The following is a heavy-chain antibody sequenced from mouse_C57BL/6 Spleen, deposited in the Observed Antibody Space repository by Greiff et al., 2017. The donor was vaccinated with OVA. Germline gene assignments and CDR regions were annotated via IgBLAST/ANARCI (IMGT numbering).Heavy chain of an antibody. CDR1: GYTFTSYW. CDR3: ARKVYSNYGYFDY. D-gene: IGHD2-5*01. Sequence: VKLQQPGAELVRPGSSVKLSCKASGYTFTSYWMHWVKQRPIQGLEWIGNIDPSDSETHYNQKFKDKATLTVDKSSSTAYMQLSSLTSEDSAVYYCARKVYSNYGYFDYWGQGTTLTVSS. V-gene: IGHV1-52*01. J-gene: IGHJ2*01. CDR2: IDPSDSET.